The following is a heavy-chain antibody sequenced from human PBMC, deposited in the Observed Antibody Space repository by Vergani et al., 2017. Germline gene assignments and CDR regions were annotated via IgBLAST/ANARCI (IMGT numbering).Heavy chain of an antibody. J-gene: IGHJ6*04. CDR3: ARDPIMGYSLLDV. V-gene: IGHV4-4*02. Sequence: QVQLQQWGAGLLKPSGTLSLTCAVSGVSISSSNWWSWVRQPPGKGLEWVGEIYHSGSTNYNPSLKSRVTISVDKSKNQFSLKLSSVTAADTAVYYCARDPIMGYSLLDVWGKGTTVTVSS. CDR1: GVSISSSNW. D-gene: IGHD2-15*01. CDR2: IYHSGST.